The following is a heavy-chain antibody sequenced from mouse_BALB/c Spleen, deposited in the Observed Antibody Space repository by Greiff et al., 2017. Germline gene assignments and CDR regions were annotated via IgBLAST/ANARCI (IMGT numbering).Heavy chain of an antibody. V-gene: IGHV2-9*02. CDR2: IWAGGST. CDR1: GFSLTSYG. CDR3: ASALPGTGFAY. J-gene: IGHJ3*01. D-gene: IGHD3-3*01. Sequence: QVQLKESGPGLVAPSQSLSITCTVSGFSLTSYGVHWVRQPPGKGLEWLGVIWAGGSTNYNSALMSRLSISKDNSKSQVFLKMNSLQTDDTAMYYCASALPGTGFAYWGQGTLVTVSA.